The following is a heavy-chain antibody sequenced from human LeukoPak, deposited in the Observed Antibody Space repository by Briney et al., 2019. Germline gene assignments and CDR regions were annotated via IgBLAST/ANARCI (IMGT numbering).Heavy chain of an antibody. V-gene: IGHV3-48*03. Sequence: TGGSLRLSCAASGFTFSSYEMNWVRQAPGKGLEWVSYISSSGSTIYYADSVKGRFTISRDNAKNSLYLQMNSLRAEDTAVYYCARVRSSSQGLDYWGQGTLVTVSS. CDR3: ARVRSSSQGLDY. D-gene: IGHD6-6*01. J-gene: IGHJ4*02. CDR1: GFTFSSYE. CDR2: ISSSGSTI.